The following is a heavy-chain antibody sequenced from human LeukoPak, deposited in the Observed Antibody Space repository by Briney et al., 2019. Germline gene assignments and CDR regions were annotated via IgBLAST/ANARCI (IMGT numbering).Heavy chain of an antibody. CDR1: GYSFNSYW. CDR2: IYPGDSET. CDR3: TRSYCSTGSCSRDY. D-gene: IGHD2-15*01. V-gene: IGHV5-51*01. J-gene: IGHJ4*02. Sequence: GESLKISCKASGYSFNSYWMGWVRQLPGKGLEWMGIIYPGDSETRYSPSVQGRVTISVDRSSTTTFLQWSSLEASDSGVYFCTRSYCSTGSCSRDYWGQGTLVTVSS.